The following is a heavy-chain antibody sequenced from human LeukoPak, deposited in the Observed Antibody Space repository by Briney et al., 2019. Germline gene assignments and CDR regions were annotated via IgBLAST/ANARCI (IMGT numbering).Heavy chain of an antibody. V-gene: IGHV3-30*18. J-gene: IGHJ4*02. D-gene: IGHD6-13*01. Sequence: GGSLRLSCAASGFTFSSYGMHWVRQAPGKGLEWVAVISYNGNNKEYADSVKGRFTISRDNSKNTLYLRMNSLRAEDTAVYYCAKDRSSSWSFDYWGLGTLVTVSS. CDR3: AKDRSSSWSFDY. CDR1: GFTFSSYG. CDR2: ISYNGNNK.